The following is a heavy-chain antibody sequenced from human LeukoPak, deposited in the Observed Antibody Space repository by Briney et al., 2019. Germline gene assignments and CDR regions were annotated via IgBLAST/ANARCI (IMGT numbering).Heavy chain of an antibody. CDR3: ARGARRELGRGSPNYYNYGMDV. Sequence: PGGSLRLSCAASGFTFSDHYMDWVRQAAGKGLEWIGRIRDKANSHTTEYAASVKGRFSVSRDDSKNSLYLQMNSLKTEDTAVYYCARGARRELGRGSPNYYNYGMDVWGQGTTVSVSS. D-gene: IGHD6-13*01. J-gene: IGHJ6*02. CDR2: IRDKANSHTT. CDR1: GFTFSDHY. V-gene: IGHV3-72*01.